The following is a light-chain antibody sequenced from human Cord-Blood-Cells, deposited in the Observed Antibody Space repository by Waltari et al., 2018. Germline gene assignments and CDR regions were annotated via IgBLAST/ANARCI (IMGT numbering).Light chain of an antibody. CDR3: QQYNNRPWT. CDR1: QSVSSN. CDR2: GAS. Sequence: EIVMTQSPATLSVSPGERATLLCRASQSVSSNLAWYQQKPGQAPRLLFYGASTRATGIPARFSGSGCGADFTLTISRLQSEDSAVYCCQQYNNRPWTFGQGTKVEIK. J-gene: IGKJ1*01. V-gene: IGKV3-15*01.